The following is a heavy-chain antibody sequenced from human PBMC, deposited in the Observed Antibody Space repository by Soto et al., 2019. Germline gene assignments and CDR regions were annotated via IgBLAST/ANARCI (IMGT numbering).Heavy chain of an antibody. CDR1: GGSISSGGYY. D-gene: IGHD1-26*01. V-gene: IGHV4-31*03. CDR2: IYYSGST. Sequence: SETLSLTCTVSGGSISSGGYYWSWIRQHPGKGLEWIGYIYYSGSTYYNPSLKSRVTISVHTSKNLFSLNLRSVTAADTAVYFCARARSGSGYYYGMDVWGQGTTVTLSS. CDR3: ARARSGSGYYYGMDV. J-gene: IGHJ6*02.